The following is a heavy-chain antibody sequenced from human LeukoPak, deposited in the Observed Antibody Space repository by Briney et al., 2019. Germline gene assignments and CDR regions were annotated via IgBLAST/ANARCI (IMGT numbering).Heavy chain of an antibody. V-gene: IGHV4-39*01. J-gene: IGHJ4*02. CDR1: GASISISSYC. D-gene: IGHD2-21*01. CDR2: IYYSGST. Sequence: PQRRSLTSTVSGASISISSYCWDWIRQPPGKGQDWMWRIYYSGSTYYNPSLKGRVTISVDTSKSQFSLKPSSVTAADTAVYYCATILARHIAYYFDYWGQGTLVTVSS. CDR3: ATILARHIAYYFDY.